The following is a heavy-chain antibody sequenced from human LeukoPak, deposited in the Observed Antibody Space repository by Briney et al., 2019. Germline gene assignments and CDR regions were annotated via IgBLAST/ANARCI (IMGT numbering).Heavy chain of an antibody. CDR1: GFTFSSYA. D-gene: IGHD3-10*01. J-gene: IGHJ2*01. V-gene: IGHV3-23*01. CDR3: AKTASSPFDL. Sequence: GGSLRLSCAASGFTFSSYAMSWVRQAPGKGLEWVSAISGSGGGTYYADSVTGRFTISRDNSMNTLYLQMNSLRAEDTALYFSAKTASSPFDLWGRGTLVTVSS. CDR2: ISGSGGGT.